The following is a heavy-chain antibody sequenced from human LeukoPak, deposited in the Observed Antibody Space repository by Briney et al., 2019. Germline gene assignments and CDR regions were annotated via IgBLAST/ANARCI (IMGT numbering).Heavy chain of an antibody. D-gene: IGHD3-16*01. Sequence: PGRSLRLSCAPSGFTLSSYAMSWVRQAPGKGMEWVSAISGSGGSTYYADSVKGRFTISRDNSKNTLYLQMNSLRAEDTAVYYCAKLSASQARGEGYWGQGTLVTVSS. CDR2: ISGSGGST. CDR1: GFTLSSYA. J-gene: IGHJ4*02. V-gene: IGHV3-23*01. CDR3: AKLSASQARGEGY.